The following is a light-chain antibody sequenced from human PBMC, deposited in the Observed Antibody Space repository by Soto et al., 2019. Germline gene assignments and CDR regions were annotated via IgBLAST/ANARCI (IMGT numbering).Light chain of an antibody. J-gene: IGKJ4*01. CDR3: QQYGNSPLT. CDR2: GTS. Sequence: EVVMTQSPATLSVSPGERATLSCRASQSISTNLAWYQHKPGLAPRLLISGTSTRATGVPARFSGGGSGTEFTLTISRLEPEDFALYYCQQYGNSPLTFGGGTKVDIK. V-gene: IGKV3-15*01. CDR1: QSISTN.